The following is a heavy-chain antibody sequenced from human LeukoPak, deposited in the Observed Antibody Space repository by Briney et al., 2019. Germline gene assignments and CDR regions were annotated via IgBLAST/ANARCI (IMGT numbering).Heavy chain of an antibody. J-gene: IGHJ3*02. CDR1: GFTFSSYA. CDR2: ILYDGSNK. V-gene: IGHV3-30*04. CDR3: ARITDYDILTGYYMGVFDI. D-gene: IGHD3-9*01. Sequence: GGSLRLSCAASGFTFSSYAMHWVRQAPGKGLGWVAVILYDGSNKYYADSVKGRFTISRDNSKNTLYLQMNSLRAEDTAVYYCARITDYDILTGYYMGVFDIWGQGTMVTVSS.